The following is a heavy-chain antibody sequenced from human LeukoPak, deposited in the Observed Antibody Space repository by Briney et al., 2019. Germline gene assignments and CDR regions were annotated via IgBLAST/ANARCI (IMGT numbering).Heavy chain of an antibody. CDR2: IIPIFGTA. D-gene: IGHD3-22*01. CDR3: AGENYYDSSGYYGY. V-gene: IGHV1-69*06. J-gene: IGHJ4*02. CDR1: GGTFSSYA. Sequence: SVKVSCKASGGTFSSYAISWVRQAPGQGLEWMGGIIPIFGTANYAQKFQGRVTITADKSTSTAYMELSSLRSEDTAVYYCAGENYYDSSGYYGYWGQGTLVTVSS.